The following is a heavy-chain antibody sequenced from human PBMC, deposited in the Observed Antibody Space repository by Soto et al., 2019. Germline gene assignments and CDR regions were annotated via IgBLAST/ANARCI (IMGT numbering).Heavy chain of an antibody. V-gene: IGHV3-30-3*01. D-gene: IGHD3-3*01. CDR3: ARGLRFWELNRHSYSGMEV. Sequence: PGGSLRLSCAASGFTFSSYAMHWVRQAPGKGLEWVAVISYDGSNKYYADYVKGRFTISRDNSKNTLYLQMNSLRAEDTAVFFCARGLRFWELNRHSYSGMEVWGQGTTVTVPS. CDR2: ISYDGSNK. CDR1: GFTFSSYA. J-gene: IGHJ6*02.